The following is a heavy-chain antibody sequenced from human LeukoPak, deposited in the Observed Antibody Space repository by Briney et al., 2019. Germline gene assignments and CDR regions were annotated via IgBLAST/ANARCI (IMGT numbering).Heavy chain of an antibody. CDR1: GGSISSSSYY. Sequence: PSETLSLTCTVSGGSISSSSYYWGWIRQPPGKGREWIGSIYYSGSTYYNPSLKSRVTISVDTSKNQFSLKLSSVTAADTAVYYCARRGGTVITLEDWGQGTLVTVSS. CDR2: IYYSGST. CDR3: ARRGGTVITLED. V-gene: IGHV4-39*01. J-gene: IGHJ4*02. D-gene: IGHD4-17*01.